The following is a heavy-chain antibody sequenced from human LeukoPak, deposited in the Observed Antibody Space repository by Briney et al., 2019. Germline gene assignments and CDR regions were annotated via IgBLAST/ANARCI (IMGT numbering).Heavy chain of an antibody. CDR3: ARDQDVAAAGTWGSLDY. Sequence: GGSLRLSCAASGFTFSYYGIHWVRQAPGEGLEWVAVISYDATNKYYTDSVKGRFTISRDNSKNTLYLQMNSLRAEDTAVYYCARDQDVAAAGTWGSLDYWGQGTLVTVSS. V-gene: IGHV3-30*03. D-gene: IGHD6-13*01. J-gene: IGHJ4*02. CDR1: GFTFSYYG. CDR2: ISYDATNK.